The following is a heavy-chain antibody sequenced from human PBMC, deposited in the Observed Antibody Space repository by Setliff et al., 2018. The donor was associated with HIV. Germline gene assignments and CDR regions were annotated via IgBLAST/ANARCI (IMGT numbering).Heavy chain of an antibody. CDR1: GYTFTHYA. CDR3: ASSRGSSWYLFNYGMDV. CDR2: ISAYNGNT. Sequence: GASVKVSCKASGYTFTHYAIGWVRQAPGQGLEYLGWISAYNGNTNYAQKVQGRITMTTDASTSTVYMELSSLRSEDTAVYYCASSRGSSWYLFNYGMDVWGQGTTVTVSS. D-gene: IGHD6-13*01. J-gene: IGHJ6*02. V-gene: IGHV1-18*01.